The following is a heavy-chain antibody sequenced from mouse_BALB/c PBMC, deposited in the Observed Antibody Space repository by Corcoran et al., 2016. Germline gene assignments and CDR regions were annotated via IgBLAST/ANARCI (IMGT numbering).Heavy chain of an antibody. D-gene: IGHD2-1*01. V-gene: IGHV9-3-1*01. CDR1: GYTFTDYG. J-gene: IGHJ2*01. CDR3: ASNYDFDY. Sequence: QIQFVEYGPELKQTGETVKISCKVNGYTFTDYGMNWVKQAPGKGLKWMGGINTYTGEPTYADDFKELFAFSLETSASTAYLQINNLKNEDTATYFCASNYDFDYWGQGTTLTVSS. CDR2: INTYTGEP.